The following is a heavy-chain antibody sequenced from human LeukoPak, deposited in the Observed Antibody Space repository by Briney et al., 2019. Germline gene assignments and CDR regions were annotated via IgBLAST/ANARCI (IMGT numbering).Heavy chain of an antibody. V-gene: IGHV1-2*02. CDR3: ARALEYSSSNPYYFDY. CDR1: GHTFTGYY. CDR2: INPNSGGT. J-gene: IGHJ4*02. D-gene: IGHD6-13*01. Sequence: ASVKVSCKASGHTFTGYYMHWVRQAPGQGLEWMGWINPNSGGTNYAQKFQGRVTMTRDTSISTAYMELSRLRSDDTAVYYCARALEYSSSNPYYFDYWGQGTLVTVSS.